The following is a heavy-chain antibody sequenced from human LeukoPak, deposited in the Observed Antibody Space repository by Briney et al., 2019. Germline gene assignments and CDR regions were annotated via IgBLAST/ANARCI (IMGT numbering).Heavy chain of an antibody. CDR3: ARTGQAYYFDY. Sequence: PGGSLRLSCAASGFTFTNDFMTWVRQAPGKGLEWIGSIYYSGSTYYNPSLKSRVTISVDTSKNQFSLKLSSVTAADTAVYYCARTGQAYYFDYWGQGTLVTVSS. CDR1: GFTFTNDFM. V-gene: IGHV4-39*07. D-gene: IGHD7-27*01. J-gene: IGHJ4*02. CDR2: IYYSGST.